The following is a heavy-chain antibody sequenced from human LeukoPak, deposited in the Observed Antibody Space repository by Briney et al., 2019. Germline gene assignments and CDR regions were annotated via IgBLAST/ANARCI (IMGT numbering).Heavy chain of an antibody. CDR1: GGSISSSSYY. V-gene: IGHV4-39*07. Sequence: PSETLSLTCTVSGGSISSSSYYWGWIRQPPGKGLEWIGSIYYSGSTYYNPSLKSRVTISVDTSKNQFSLKLSSVTAADTAVYYCARGNHGYGEPYYFDTWGQGTLVTVSS. CDR3: ARGNHGYGEPYYFDT. CDR2: IYYSGST. J-gene: IGHJ4*02. D-gene: IGHD4-17*01.